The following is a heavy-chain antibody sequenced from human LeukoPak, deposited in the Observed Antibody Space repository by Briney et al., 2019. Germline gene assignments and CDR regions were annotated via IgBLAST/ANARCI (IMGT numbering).Heavy chain of an antibody. J-gene: IGHJ5*02. CDR1: GGSISSSNW. D-gene: IGHD2-2*01. CDR3: ARGGGYCSSTSCYGKLPFNWFDP. V-gene: IGHV4-4*02. CDR2: IYHSGST. Sequence: PSETLSLTCAVSGGSISSSNWWSWVRQPPGKGLEWIGEIYHSGSTNYNPSLKSRVTISVDRSKNQFSLKLSSVTAADTAVYYCARGGGYCSSTSCYGKLPFNWFDPWGQGTLVTVSS.